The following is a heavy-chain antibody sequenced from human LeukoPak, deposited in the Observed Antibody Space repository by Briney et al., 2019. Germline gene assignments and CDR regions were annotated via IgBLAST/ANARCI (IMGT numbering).Heavy chain of an antibody. CDR2: IYHSGST. V-gene: IGHV4-38-2*02. CDR1: GYSISSGYY. Sequence: SETLSLTRTVSGYSISSGYYWGWIRQPPGKGLEWIGSIYHSGSTYYNPSLKSRVTISVDTSKNQFSLKLSSVTAADTAVHYCALVGSVVVPAAVFDYWGQGTLVTVSS. CDR3: ALVGSVVVPAAVFDY. D-gene: IGHD2-2*01. J-gene: IGHJ4*02.